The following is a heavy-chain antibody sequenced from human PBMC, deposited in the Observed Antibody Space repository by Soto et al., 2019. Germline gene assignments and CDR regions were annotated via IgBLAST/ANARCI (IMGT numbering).Heavy chain of an antibody. CDR2: ISSSSSYI. Sequence: EVQLVESGGGLVKPGGSLRLSCAASGFTFSSYSMNWVRQAPGKGLEWVSSISSSSSYIYYADSVKGRFTISRDNAKNALHLHMNSLRAEDTAVYYCARDKIAPSAYCYYYGMDVWGQGTTVTVSS. CDR3: ARDKIAPSAYCYYYGMDV. V-gene: IGHV3-21*01. D-gene: IGHD6-13*01. J-gene: IGHJ6*01. CDR1: GFTFSSYS.